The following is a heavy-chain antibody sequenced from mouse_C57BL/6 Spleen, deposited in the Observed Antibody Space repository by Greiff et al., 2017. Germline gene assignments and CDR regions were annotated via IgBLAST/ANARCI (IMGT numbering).Heavy chain of an antibody. V-gene: IGHV3-6*01. Sequence: DVKLQESGPGLVKPSQSLSLTCSVTGYSITSGYYWNWIRQFPGNKLEWMGYISYDGSNNYNPSLKNRISITRDTSKNQFFLKLNSVTTEDTATYYCARDRAGNHAMDYWGQGTSVTVSS. CDR2: ISYDGSN. CDR3: ARDRAGNHAMDY. D-gene: IGHD2-1*01. CDR1: GYSITSGYY. J-gene: IGHJ4*01.